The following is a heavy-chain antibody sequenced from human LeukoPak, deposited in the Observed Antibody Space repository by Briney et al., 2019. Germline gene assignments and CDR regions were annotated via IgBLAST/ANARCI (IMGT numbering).Heavy chain of an antibody. V-gene: IGHV3-48*01. CDR3: GLGSGRSDFDY. Sequence: GGSLRLSCAASGFTFSSYSMNWVRQAPGKGLEWVSYISSSSSTIYYADSVKGRFTISRDDSKNTVYLQMNSLTTEDTAVYYCGLGSGRSDFDYWGQGTLVTVSS. D-gene: IGHD3-10*01. J-gene: IGHJ4*02. CDR2: ISSSSSTI. CDR1: GFTFSSYS.